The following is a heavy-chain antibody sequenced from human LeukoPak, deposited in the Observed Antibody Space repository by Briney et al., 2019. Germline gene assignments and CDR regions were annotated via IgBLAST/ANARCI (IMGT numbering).Heavy chain of an antibody. Sequence: GSLRLSCAASGFTFSSYAMHWVRQAPGKGLEWVAVISYDGSNKYYADSVKGRFTISRDNSKSTLYLQMNSLRAEDTAVYYCASSASSSWSKEDYWGQGTLVTVSS. D-gene: IGHD6-13*01. CDR2: ISYDGSNK. V-gene: IGHV3-30-3*01. CDR1: GFTFSSYA. J-gene: IGHJ4*02. CDR3: ASSASSSWSKEDY.